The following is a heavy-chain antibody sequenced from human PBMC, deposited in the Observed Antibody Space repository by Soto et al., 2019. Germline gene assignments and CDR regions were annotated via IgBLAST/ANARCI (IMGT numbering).Heavy chain of an antibody. Sequence: VGSLILSCEGSGFTFSDYYMSWIRQAPGKGLEWISYSSNSGTFTKYADSVKGRFSISRDNTKNLLYLQMNSLRAEDTAVYYCARSGDNYNLLDYWGQGTPVTVSS. CDR2: SSNSGTFT. CDR1: GFTFSDYY. J-gene: IGHJ4*02. V-gene: IGHV3-11*06. CDR3: ARSGDNYNLLDY. D-gene: IGHD1-1*01.